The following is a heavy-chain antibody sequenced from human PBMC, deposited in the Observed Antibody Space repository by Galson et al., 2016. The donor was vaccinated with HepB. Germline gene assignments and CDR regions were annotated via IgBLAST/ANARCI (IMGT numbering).Heavy chain of an antibody. Sequence: SETLSLTCTVSGGSVSSGSYYWSWLRQSPGKGMDWIGYVSYSGSANYSSSLKSRATISLDKSKNQFSLDLRSVTGADTATYYCARRRMVPISLGWFDPWDQGSLVTVSS. J-gene: IGHJ5*02. V-gene: IGHV4-61*01. CDR2: VSYSGSA. CDR1: GGSVSSGSYY. D-gene: IGHD2-2*01. CDR3: ARRRMVPISLGWFDP.